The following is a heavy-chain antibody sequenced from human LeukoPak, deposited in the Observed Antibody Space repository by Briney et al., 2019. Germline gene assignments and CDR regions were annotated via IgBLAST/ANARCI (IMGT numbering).Heavy chain of an antibody. J-gene: IGHJ4*02. CDR1: GYTFTSYD. CDR3: ARDFPRSTSCLGY. V-gene: IGHV1-8*01. D-gene: IGHD2-2*01. Sequence: ASVKVSCKSSGYTFTSYDINWVRQATGQGLEWMGWMNPNSGNTGYAQKFQGRVTMTRNTSISTAYMELSSLRSEDTAVYYCARDFPRSTSCLGYWGQGTLVTVSS. CDR2: MNPNSGNT.